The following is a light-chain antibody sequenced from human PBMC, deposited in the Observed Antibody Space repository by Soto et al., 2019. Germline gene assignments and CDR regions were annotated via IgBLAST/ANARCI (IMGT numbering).Light chain of an antibody. V-gene: IGKV3-11*01. Sequence: EIVLTQSPDTLSLSPGERATLSCRVSQSVDNYLAWYQQRPGQAPRLLIYDASNRASGIPARFSGSGSGTDFTLTISSLEPEDFAVYYCQQRSTGPPLTFGGGTKVEIK. J-gene: IGKJ4*01. CDR1: QSVDNY. CDR3: QQRSTGPPLT. CDR2: DAS.